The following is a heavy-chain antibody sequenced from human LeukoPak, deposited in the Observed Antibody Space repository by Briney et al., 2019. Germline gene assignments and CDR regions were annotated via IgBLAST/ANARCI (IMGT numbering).Heavy chain of an antibody. Sequence: GGSLRLSCAASGFTFDDYAMHWVRQAPGKGLEWVSGISWNSGSIGYADSVKGRFTISRDNSKNTLYLQMNSLRAEDTAVYYCARDQRMYYDFWSGYYIYYYYGMDVWGQGTTVTVSS. CDR3: ARDQRMYYDFWSGYYIYYYYGMDV. CDR1: GFTFDDYA. D-gene: IGHD3-3*01. V-gene: IGHV3-9*01. J-gene: IGHJ6*02. CDR2: ISWNSGSI.